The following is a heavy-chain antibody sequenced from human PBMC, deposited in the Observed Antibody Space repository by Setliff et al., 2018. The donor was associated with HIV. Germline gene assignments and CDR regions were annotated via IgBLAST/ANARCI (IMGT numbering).Heavy chain of an antibody. Sequence: PGGSLRLSCAASGFTFDDYAMHWVRQAPGKGQEWVSGISWNGFSIDYADSVKGRFTISRDNAKNSLYLQMNSLRAEDMAMYYCARGGSYYDSSGTWGACDLWGQGTMVTVSS. CDR3: ARGGSYYDSSGTWGACDL. J-gene: IGHJ3*01. CDR2: ISWNGFSI. D-gene: IGHD3-22*01. CDR1: GFTFDDYA. V-gene: IGHV3-9*03.